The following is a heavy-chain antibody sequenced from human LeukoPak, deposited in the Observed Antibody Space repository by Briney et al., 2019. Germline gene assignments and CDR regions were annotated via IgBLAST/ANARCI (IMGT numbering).Heavy chain of an antibody. CDR3: ASQKANFYDSSGDV. D-gene: IGHD3-22*01. Sequence: PGGSLRLSCAASGFSFSSSAMSWVRQAPGKGLEWVSAISGSGGNTYYAGSVKGRFTIFRDNSKNMLYLQMNSLRAADTALYYCASQKANFYDSSGDVWGQGTTVTVSS. J-gene: IGHJ6*02. CDR2: ISGSGGNT. CDR1: GFSFSSSA. V-gene: IGHV3-23*01.